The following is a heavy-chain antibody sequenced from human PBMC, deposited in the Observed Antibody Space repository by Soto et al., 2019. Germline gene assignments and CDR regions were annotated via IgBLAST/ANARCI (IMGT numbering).Heavy chain of an antibody. CDR2: IWYDGSNK. V-gene: IGHV3-33*01. J-gene: IGHJ4*02. D-gene: IGHD2-15*01. CDR3: ARDGYCSGSSCYSVAVFDY. CDR1: GFTFSSYG. Sequence: QVQLVESGGGVVQPGRSLRLSCAASGFTFSSYGMHWVRQAPGKGLEWVAVIWYDGSNKYYADSVKGRFTISRDNSKNELYLNMNSLKADDTDVYYCARDGYCSGSSCYSVAVFDYWGQGTLVTVSS.